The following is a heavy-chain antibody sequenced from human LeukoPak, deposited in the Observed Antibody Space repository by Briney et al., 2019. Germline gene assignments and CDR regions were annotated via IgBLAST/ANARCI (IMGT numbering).Heavy chain of an antibody. J-gene: IGHJ4*02. CDR3: ARGSDGETTSIAGRQKRYFDY. Sequence: GASVKVSCKASGGTFSSYAISWVRQAPGQGLEWMGGVIPIFGTANYAQKFQGRVTITADESTSTAYMELSSLRSEDTAVYYCARGSDGETTSIAGRQKRYFDYWGQGTLVTVSS. V-gene: IGHV1-69*13. D-gene: IGHD6-6*01. CDR1: GGTFSSYA. CDR2: VIPIFGTA.